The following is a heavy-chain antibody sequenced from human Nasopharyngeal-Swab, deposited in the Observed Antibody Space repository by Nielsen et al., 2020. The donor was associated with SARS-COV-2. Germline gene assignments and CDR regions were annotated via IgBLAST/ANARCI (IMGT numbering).Heavy chain of an antibody. Sequence: GESLKISCAASGFTFSSHALSWVRQAPGKGLEWVSVISESGRTYYADSVKGRFTISRDNSKNTLYLEMNSLRVEDTAVYYCAKDQPSDYWGQGTLVTVSS. CDR1: GFTFSSHA. J-gene: IGHJ4*02. CDR2: ISESGRT. CDR3: AKDQPSDY. V-gene: IGHV3-23*01.